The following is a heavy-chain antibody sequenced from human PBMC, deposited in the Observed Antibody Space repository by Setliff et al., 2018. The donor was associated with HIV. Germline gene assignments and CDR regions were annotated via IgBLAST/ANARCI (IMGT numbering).Heavy chain of an antibody. CDR2: INTYNGNT. CDR3: ARGPIDDSRYFDY. Sequence: ASVKVSCKTSGYIFTSHAINWVRQAPGQGLEWMGWINTYNGNTNYAQKVQGRVTMTTDTSTTTAYMDVTNLRPEDTAVYYCARGPIDDSRYFDYWGQGTLVTVSS. CDR1: GYIFTSHA. J-gene: IGHJ4*02. V-gene: IGHV1-18*01. D-gene: IGHD2-15*01.